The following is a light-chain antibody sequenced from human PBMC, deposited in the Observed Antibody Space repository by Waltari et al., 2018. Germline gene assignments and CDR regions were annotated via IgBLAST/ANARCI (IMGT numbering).Light chain of an antibody. CDR1: SSDVGSYNL. CDR2: EVT. CDR3: CSYAGSSTWV. Sequence: QSALPQPASVSGSPGQSITIPCTATSSDVGSYNLVSWYQQHPGKAPKLVIYEVTKRPSGVSTRFSGSKSGNTASLTISGLQAEDEADYCCCSYAGSSTWVFGGGTKLTVL. J-gene: IGLJ3*02. V-gene: IGLV2-23*02.